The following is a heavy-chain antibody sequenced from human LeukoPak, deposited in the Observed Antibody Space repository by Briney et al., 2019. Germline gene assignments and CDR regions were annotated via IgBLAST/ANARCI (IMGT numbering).Heavy chain of an antibody. CDR1: GFTFDDYA. CDR3: AKDRSSSSWGGIDY. Sequence: GGSLRLSCAASGFTFDDYAMHWVRQAPGKGLEWVSGISWNSGSIGYADSVKGRFTISRDNAKNSLYLQMNSLRAEDMALYYCAKDRSSSSWGGIDYWGQGTLVTVSS. CDR2: ISWNSGSI. V-gene: IGHV3-9*03. D-gene: IGHD6-13*01. J-gene: IGHJ4*02.